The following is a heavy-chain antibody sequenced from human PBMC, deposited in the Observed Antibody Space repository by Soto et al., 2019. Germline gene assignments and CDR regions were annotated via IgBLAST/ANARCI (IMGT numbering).Heavy chain of an antibody. D-gene: IGHD2-21*02. CDR3: VTSLGRHPSETPRCHSFVAGNLFPLDH. Sequence: ASVKVSCKASGGTFTSYTVYWGRQAPGEGVEWGGGLIPMCGIANYAERFRGRVMITAEEATNTDSMELSSVTAAESGVYFCVTSLGRHPSETPRCHSFVAGNLFPLDHWGQGTLVTVSS. CDR1: GGTFTSYT. J-gene: IGHJ4*02. CDR2: LIPMCGIA. V-gene: IGHV1-69*13.